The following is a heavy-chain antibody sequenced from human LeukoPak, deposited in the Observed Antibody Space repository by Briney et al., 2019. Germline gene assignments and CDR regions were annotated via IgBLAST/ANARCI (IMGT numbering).Heavy chain of an antibody. J-gene: IGHJ4*02. Sequence: SETLSLTCTVSGGSISSGDYYWSWIRQPPGKGLEWIGYTYYSGSTNYNPSLKSRVTISVDTSKNQFSLKLSSVTAADTAVYYCARVWTDILTGSAGYYFDYWGQGTLVSVSS. CDR2: TYYSGST. CDR1: GGSISSGDYY. V-gene: IGHV4-61*08. D-gene: IGHD3-9*01. CDR3: ARVWTDILTGSAGYYFDY.